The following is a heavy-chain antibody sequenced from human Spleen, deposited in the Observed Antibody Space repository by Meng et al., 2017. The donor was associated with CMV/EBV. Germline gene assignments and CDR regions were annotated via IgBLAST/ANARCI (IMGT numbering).Heavy chain of an antibody. CDR2: ISSSSSYI. CDR3: ARGDYTSCDY. V-gene: IGHV3-21*01. Sequence: GESLKISCAASGFTFNTYSMNWVRQAPGKGLEWVSSISSSSSYIYYADSVKGRFTISRDNAKNSLYLQMNRLRAEDTAVYYCARGDYTSCDYWGQGTLVTVSS. CDR1: GFTFNTYS. D-gene: IGHD2-2*02. J-gene: IGHJ4*02.